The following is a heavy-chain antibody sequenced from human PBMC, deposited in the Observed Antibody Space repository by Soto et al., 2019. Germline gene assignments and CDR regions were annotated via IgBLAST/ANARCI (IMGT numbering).Heavy chain of an antibody. V-gene: IGHV3-21*04. CDR3: AKLGSGYSPAEIYYYGMDV. Sequence: VGSLRVPCTASELSLSTYSMNWVRQAPGKGLEWVSSISTRSDVYYADSVKGRFTISRDNSKNTLYLQMNSLRAEDTAVYYCAKLGSGYSPAEIYYYGMDVWGQGTTVTVSS. D-gene: IGHD3-3*01. CDR2: ISTRSDV. J-gene: IGHJ6*02. CDR1: ELSLSTYS.